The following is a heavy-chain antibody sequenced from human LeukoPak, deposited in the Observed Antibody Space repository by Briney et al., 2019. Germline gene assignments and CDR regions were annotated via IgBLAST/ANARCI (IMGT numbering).Heavy chain of an antibody. V-gene: IGHV3-7*03. CDR2: IKQDGSEK. D-gene: IGHD6-19*01. CDR3: ARDRLEASIAVAGTNYFDY. J-gene: IGHJ4*02. Sequence: GGSLRLSCAAPGFTFSSYWMSWVRQAPGKGLEWVANIKQDGSEKYYVDSVKGRFTISRDNAKNSLYLQMDSLRAEDTAVYYCARDRLEASIAVAGTNYFDYWGQGTLVTVSS. CDR1: GFTFSSYW.